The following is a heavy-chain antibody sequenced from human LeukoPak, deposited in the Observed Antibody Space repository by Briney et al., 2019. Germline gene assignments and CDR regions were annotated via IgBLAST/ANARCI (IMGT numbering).Heavy chain of an antibody. CDR2: IKQDGSEK. V-gene: IGHV3-7*01. Sequence: QSGGSLRLSCAASGFTFSTYWMGWVRQAPGKGLEWVANIKQDGSEKYYVDSVKGRFTISRDNAKNSLYLQMNSLRAEDTAVYYCARGDYYDSSGYYQQIEKARSHIVDYWGQGTLVTVSS. CDR3: ARGDYYDSSGYYQQIEKARSHIVDY. D-gene: IGHD3-22*01. CDR1: GFTFSTYW. J-gene: IGHJ4*02.